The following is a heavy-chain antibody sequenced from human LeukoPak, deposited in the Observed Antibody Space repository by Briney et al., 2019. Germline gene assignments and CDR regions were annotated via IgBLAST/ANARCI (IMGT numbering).Heavy chain of an antibody. CDR2: INPSGGST. Sequence: ASVKVSCKASGYTSTSYYMHWVRQAPGQGLEWMGIINPSGGSTSYAQKFQGRVTMTRDTSTSTVYMELSSLRSEDTAVYYCARDPSTYSTDTYYFDYWGQGTLVTVSS. CDR3: ARDPSTYSTDTYYFDY. V-gene: IGHV1-46*01. CDR1: GYTSTSYY. D-gene: IGHD6-13*01. J-gene: IGHJ4*02.